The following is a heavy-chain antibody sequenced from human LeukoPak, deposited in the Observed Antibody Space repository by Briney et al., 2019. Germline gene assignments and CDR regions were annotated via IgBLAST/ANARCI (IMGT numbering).Heavy chain of an antibody. CDR2: ISSSSSTI. CDR1: GFTFSSYS. J-gene: IGHJ4*02. Sequence: PGGSLRLSCAASGFTFSSYSMNWVRQAPGKGLEWVSYISSSSSTIYYADSVKGRFTISRDNAKNSPYLQMNSLRAEDTAVYYCARESDALVVSLDYWGQGTLVTVSS. D-gene: IGHD3-22*01. CDR3: ARESDALVVSLDY. V-gene: IGHV3-48*04.